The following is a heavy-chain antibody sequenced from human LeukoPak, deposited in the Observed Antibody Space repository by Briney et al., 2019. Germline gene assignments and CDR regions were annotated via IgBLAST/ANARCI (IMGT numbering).Heavy chain of an antibody. CDR2: IYPSGST. J-gene: IGHJ4*02. V-gene: IGHV4-4*07. D-gene: IGHD5-12*01. Sequence: SETLSLTCTVSGGSTNTYCWSWIRQPAEKGLEWIGRIYPSGSTYYNPSLKSRVTISIDKSKDQFSLRLTSVTAADTAVYYCARDRSGYSEYYFDYWGQGSLVTVSS. CDR1: GGSTNTYC. CDR3: ARDRSGYSEYYFDY.